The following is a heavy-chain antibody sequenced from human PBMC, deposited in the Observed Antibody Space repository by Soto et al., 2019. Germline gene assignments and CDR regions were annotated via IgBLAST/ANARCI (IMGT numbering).Heavy chain of an antibody. CDR2: IYYSGST. CDR3: AREVDYGENGFDP. D-gene: IGHD4-17*01. J-gene: IGHJ5*02. CDR1: GGSVSSGSYY. Sequence: QVQLQESGPGLVKPSETLSLTCTVSGGSVSSGSYYWSWIRQPPGKGLEWIGYIYYSGSTQYNPSLKSRVTISVDTSKNQFPLKLSSVTAADTAVYYCAREVDYGENGFDPWGQGTLVTVSS. V-gene: IGHV4-61*01.